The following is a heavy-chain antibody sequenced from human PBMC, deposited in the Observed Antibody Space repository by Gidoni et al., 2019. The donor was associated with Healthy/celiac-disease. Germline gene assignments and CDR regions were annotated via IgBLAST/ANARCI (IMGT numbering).Heavy chain of an antibody. CDR1: GFTCSTSG. CDR3: AKMYYYDSSGYYSDAFDI. J-gene: IGHJ3*02. Sequence: QVQLVEFGGGVVQPGRSLRLSCAASGFTCSTSGRHWVRQAPGKGLEWVAVISYDRSNKYYADSVKGRFTISRDNSKNKLYLQMNSLRAEDTAVYYCAKMYYYDSSGYYSDAFDIWGQGTMVTVSS. D-gene: IGHD3-22*01. V-gene: IGHV3-30*18. CDR2: ISYDRSNK.